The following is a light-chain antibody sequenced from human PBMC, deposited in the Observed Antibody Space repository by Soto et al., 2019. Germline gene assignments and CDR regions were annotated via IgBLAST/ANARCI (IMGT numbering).Light chain of an antibody. V-gene: IGLV2-14*01. Sequence: QSALTQPASVSGSPGQSITISCTGTNNDVGGYNYVSWYQQHPGKAPKLMIYEVSNRPSGVSNRFSGSKSGNTASLTISGLQPEDEADYYCNSYTSSSTLDVFGTGTKLTVL. CDR3: NSYTSSSTLDV. CDR2: EVS. CDR1: NNDVGGYNY. J-gene: IGLJ1*01.